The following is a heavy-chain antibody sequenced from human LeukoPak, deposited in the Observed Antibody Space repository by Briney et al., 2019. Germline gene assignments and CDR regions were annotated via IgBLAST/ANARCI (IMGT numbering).Heavy chain of an antibody. D-gene: IGHD3-3*01. CDR1: GGSFSGYY. V-gene: IGHV4-34*01. Sequence: SETLSLTCAVYGGSFSGYYWSWIRQPPGKGLEWIGEINHSGSTNYNPSLKSRVTISVDTSKNQFSLKLSSVTAADTAVYYCARYNYDFWSGYSKWFDPWGQGTLVTVSS. J-gene: IGHJ5*02. CDR3: ARYNYDFWSGYSKWFDP. CDR2: INHSGST.